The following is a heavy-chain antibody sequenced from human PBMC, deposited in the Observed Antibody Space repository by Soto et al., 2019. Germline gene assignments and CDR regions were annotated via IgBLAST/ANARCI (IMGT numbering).Heavy chain of an antibody. V-gene: IGHV1-18*01. CDR2: ISAYNGNT. CDR3: ARLYCSSTSCYFLSLFSRDVYNWFDP. J-gene: IGHJ5*02. CDR1: GYTFTIYG. Sequence: ASVKVSCKASGYTFTIYGISWVRQAPGQGLEWMGWISAYNGNTNYAQKLQGRVTMTTDTSTSTAYMELRSLRSDDTAVYYCARLYCSSTSCYFLSLFSRDVYNWFDPWGQGTLVTVSS. D-gene: IGHD2-2*01.